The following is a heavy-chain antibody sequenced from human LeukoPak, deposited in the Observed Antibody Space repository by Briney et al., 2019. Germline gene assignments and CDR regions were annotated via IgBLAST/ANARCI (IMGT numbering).Heavy chain of an antibody. V-gene: IGHV4-39*01. CDR2: IYYSGST. D-gene: IGHD1-26*01. Sequence: SETLSLTCTVSGGSISSSSYYWGWIRQPPGKGLEWIGNIYYSGSTYYNPSLKSRVTISLDTSKNQFSLKLSSVTAADTAVYSRARFVGATKTYYFDYWGQGTLVTVSS. J-gene: IGHJ4*02. CDR1: GGSISSSSYY. CDR3: ARFVGATKTYYFDY.